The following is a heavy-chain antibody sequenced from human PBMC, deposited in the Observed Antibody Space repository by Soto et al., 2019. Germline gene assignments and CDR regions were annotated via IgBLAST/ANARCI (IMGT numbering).Heavy chain of an antibody. CDR2: ISGSGGST. J-gene: IGHJ4*02. Sequence: GGSLRLSCAASGFTFSSYAMSWVRQAPGKGLEWVSAISGSGGSTYYADSVKGRFTISRDNSKNTLYLQMNSLRAEDTAVYYCAKALQDIVVVVAATPTDYWGQGTLVTVSS. CDR3: AKALQDIVVVVAATPTDY. D-gene: IGHD2-15*01. CDR1: GFTFSSYA. V-gene: IGHV3-23*01.